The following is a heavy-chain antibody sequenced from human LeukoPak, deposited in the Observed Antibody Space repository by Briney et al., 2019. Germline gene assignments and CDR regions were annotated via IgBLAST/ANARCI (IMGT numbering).Heavy chain of an antibody. V-gene: IGHV3-48*01. J-gene: IGHJ4*02. CDR2: IRGRSDTT. D-gene: IGHD6-13*01. CDR3: ARVIAAAGIDYFDY. CDR1: GFTFTMFS. Sequence: GGSLRLSCAASGFTFTMFSMNWLRQAPGKGLEWIAFIRGRSDTTYYADSVKGRFTISRDNSKNTLYLQMNSLRAEDTAVYYCARVIAAAGIDYFDYWGQGTLVTVSS.